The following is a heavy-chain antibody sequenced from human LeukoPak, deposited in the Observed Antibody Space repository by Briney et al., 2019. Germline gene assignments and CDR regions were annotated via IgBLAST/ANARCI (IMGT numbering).Heavy chain of an antibody. J-gene: IGHJ4*02. CDR2: IYPGDSDT. D-gene: IGHD2-2*01. CDR3: AKYTHPSHCSSTSCYETYYFDY. Sequence: GESLKISCKGSGYSFTSYWIGWVRQMPGKGLEWMGIIYPGDSDTRYSPSFQGQVTISADKSISTAYLQWSSLKASDTAMYYCAKYTHPSHCSSTSCYETYYFDYWGQGTLVTVSS. CDR1: GYSFTSYW. V-gene: IGHV5-51*01.